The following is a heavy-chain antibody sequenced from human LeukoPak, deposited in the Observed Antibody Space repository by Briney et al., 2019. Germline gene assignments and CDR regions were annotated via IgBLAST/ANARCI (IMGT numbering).Heavy chain of an antibody. D-gene: IGHD6-13*01. CDR1: GGSFSGYY. CDR3: ARGLGSSRGRATVPRYPTKDY. Sequence: SGTLSLTCAVYGGSFSGYYWSWIRQPPGKGLEWIGEINHSGSTNYNPSLKSRVTISVDTSKNQFSLKLSSVTATDTAVYYCARGLGSSRGRATVPRYPTKDYWGQGTLVTVSS. CDR2: INHSGST. V-gene: IGHV4-34*01. J-gene: IGHJ4*02.